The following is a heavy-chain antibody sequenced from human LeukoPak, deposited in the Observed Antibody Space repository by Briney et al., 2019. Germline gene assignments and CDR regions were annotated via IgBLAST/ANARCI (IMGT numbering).Heavy chain of an antibody. V-gene: IGHV4-59*01. Sequence: SETLSLTCAVYGGSFSGYYWSWIRQPPGKGLEWIGYIYYSGSTNYNPSLKSRVTISIDTSKNQFSLKLSSVTAADTAVYYCARNYCSSTSCYGYYYYYMDVWGKGTTVTVSS. CDR2: IYYSGST. CDR1: GGSFSGYY. J-gene: IGHJ6*03. D-gene: IGHD2-2*01. CDR3: ARNYCSSTSCYGYYYYYMDV.